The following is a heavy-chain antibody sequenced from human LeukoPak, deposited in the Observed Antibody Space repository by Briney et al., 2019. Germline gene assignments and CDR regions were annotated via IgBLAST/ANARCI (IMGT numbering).Heavy chain of an antibody. CDR1: GFTFSSYS. V-gene: IGHV3-21*04. D-gene: IGHD6-6*01. Sequence: GGSLRLSCAASGFTFSSYSMNWVRQAPGKGLEWVSYISSSSNYIYYADSVKGRFTISRDNAKNSVYLQMNSLREQDARVYFCGGSLCGSSSYGYYYMDFLVRGTTVTDSS. CDR3: GGSLCGSSSYGYYYMDF. CDR2: ISSSSNYI. J-gene: IGHJ6*03.